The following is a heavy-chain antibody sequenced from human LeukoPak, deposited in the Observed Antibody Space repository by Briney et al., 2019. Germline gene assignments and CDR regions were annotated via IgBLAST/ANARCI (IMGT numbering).Heavy chain of an antibody. V-gene: IGHV4-31*03. CDR2: IYYSGST. D-gene: IGHD6-19*01. J-gene: IGHJ3*02. CDR1: GGSISSGGYY. CDR3: AREPRIAVAGTVSTAAFDI. Sequence: SETLSLTCTVSGGSISSGGYYWSWIRQHPGKGLEWIGYIYYSGSTYYNPSLKSRVTISVDTSKNQFSLKLSSVTAADTAVYYCAREPRIAVAGTVSTAAFDIWGQGTMVTVSS.